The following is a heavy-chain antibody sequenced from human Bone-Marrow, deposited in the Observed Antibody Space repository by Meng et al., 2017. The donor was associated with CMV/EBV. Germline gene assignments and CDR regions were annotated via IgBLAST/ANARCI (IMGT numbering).Heavy chain of an antibody. CDR1: GYTFTSYG. D-gene: IGHD3-10*01. J-gene: IGHJ6*02. Sequence: ASVKVSCKASGYTFTSYGISWVRQAPGQGLEWMGWISAYNGNTNYAQKLQGRVTMTTDTSTSTAYMELRSLRSEDTAVYYCARGPGITMVRGVIIPPLDYYYYGMDVWGQGTTVTVSS. CDR3: ARGPGITMVRGVIIPPLDYYYYGMDV. V-gene: IGHV1-18*01. CDR2: ISAYNGNT.